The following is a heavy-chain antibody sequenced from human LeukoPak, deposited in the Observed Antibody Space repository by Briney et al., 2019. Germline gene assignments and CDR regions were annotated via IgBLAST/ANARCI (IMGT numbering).Heavy chain of an antibody. V-gene: IGHV3-66*02. J-gene: IGHJ6*03. CDR2: IYSGGST. D-gene: IGHD2-21*02. Sequence: GGSLRLSCAASGFTVSSNYMSWVRQAPGKGLEWVSVIYSGGSTYYADSVKGRFTISRDNSKNTLYLQMNSLRAEDTAVYYCARSNCGGDCPALRCYYMDVWGKGTTVTVSS. CDR3: ARSNCGGDCPALRCYYMDV. CDR1: GFTVSSNY.